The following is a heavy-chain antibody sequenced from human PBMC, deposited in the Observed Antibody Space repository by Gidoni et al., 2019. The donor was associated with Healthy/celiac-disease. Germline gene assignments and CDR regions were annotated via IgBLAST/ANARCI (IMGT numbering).Heavy chain of an antibody. V-gene: IGHV3-30*18. D-gene: IGHD3-10*01. CDR2: RSYDGSNK. J-gene: IGHJ6*02. Sequence: QVQLVDSGGVVVQPGRSLRLSCAASGFTFSSYGMPWVRPAPGKGLEGVAVRSYDGSNKYYADSVKGRFTISRDNSKNTLDLQMNSLRAEDTAVYYCAKDGGEQTSGSYYNRLVYYYYGMDVWGQGTTVTVSS. CDR3: AKDGGEQTSGSYYNRLVYYYYGMDV. CDR1: GFTFSSYG.